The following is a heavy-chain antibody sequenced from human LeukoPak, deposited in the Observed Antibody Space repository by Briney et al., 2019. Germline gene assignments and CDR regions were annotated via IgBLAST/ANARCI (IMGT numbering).Heavy chain of an antibody. V-gene: IGHV3-53*01. CDR1: GFTFRSNY. D-gene: IGHD1-26*01. CDR2: IYAGGRT. CDR3: AKLYNGSYYS. Sequence: PGGSLRLSCAASGFTFRSNYMSWVRQVPGKGLEWVSIIYAGGRTYFPDSVKGRFTISRDNSQNMLYLQLNSMRSEDTAVYYCAKLYNGSYYSWGQGTLVTVSS. J-gene: IGHJ4*02.